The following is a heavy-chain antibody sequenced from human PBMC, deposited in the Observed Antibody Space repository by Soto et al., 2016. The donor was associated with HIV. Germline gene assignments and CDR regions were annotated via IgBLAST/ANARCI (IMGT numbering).Heavy chain of an antibody. CDR1: GFTFSSYW. V-gene: IGHV3-74*01. J-gene: IGHJ6*03. Sequence: EVQLVESGGGLVQPGGSLRLSCAASGFTFSSYWMHWVRQAPGKGLVWVSRINSDGGSTSYADSVKGRFTISRDNAKNTLYLQMNSLRAEDTAVYYCARDRVPRTPYYYMDVWGKGTTVTVSS. CDR3: ARDRVPRTPYYYMDV. D-gene: IGHD3-10*01. CDR2: INSDGGST.